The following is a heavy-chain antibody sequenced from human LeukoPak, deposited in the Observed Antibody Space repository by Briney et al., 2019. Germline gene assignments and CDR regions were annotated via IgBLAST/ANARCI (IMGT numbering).Heavy chain of an antibody. CDR3: AKSSCSGSRCDGGYFDY. J-gene: IGHJ4*02. Sequence: GGSLRLSCAASEFTFSNYAMSWVRQAPGEGLQWVSSISNTGGSTYYADSVKGRFTISRDNDKNTLYLQMNILRVEDTAVYYCAKSSCSGSRCDGGYFDYWGQGTLVTVS. CDR2: ISNTGGST. V-gene: IGHV3-23*01. CDR1: EFTFSNYA. D-gene: IGHD2-2*01.